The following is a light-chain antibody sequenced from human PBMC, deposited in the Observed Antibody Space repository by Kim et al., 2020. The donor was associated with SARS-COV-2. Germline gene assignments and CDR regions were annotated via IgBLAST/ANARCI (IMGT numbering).Light chain of an antibody. CDR2: GNS. Sequence: GRSVPTSLAGSSPNIGAGYDVHWYQQLPGTAPKLLIYGNSNRPSGVPDRFSGSKSGTSASLAITGLQAEDEADYYCQSYDSSLSVVFGGGTQLTVL. J-gene: IGLJ2*01. CDR1: SPNIGAGYD. V-gene: IGLV1-40*01. CDR3: QSYDSSLSVV.